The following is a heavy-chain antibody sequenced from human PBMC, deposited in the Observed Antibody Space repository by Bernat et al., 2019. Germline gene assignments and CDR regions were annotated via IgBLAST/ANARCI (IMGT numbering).Heavy chain of an antibody. CDR1: GFTFSSYS. V-gene: IGHV3-21*01. CDR2: ISSSSSYI. CDR3: ARERWLAYDY. D-gene: IGHD6-19*01. Sequence: EVQLVESGGSLVKSGGSLRLSCAASGFTFSSYSMNWVRHAPGKGLEWVSSISSSSSYIYYADSVKGRFTISRDNAKNSLYLQMNSLRAEDTAVYYCARERWLAYDYWGQGTLVTVSS. J-gene: IGHJ4*02.